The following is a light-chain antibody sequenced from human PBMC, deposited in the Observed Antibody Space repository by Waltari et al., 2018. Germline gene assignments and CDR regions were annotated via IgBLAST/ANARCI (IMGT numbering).Light chain of an antibody. CDR3: QQYGSSPNT. CDR1: RSVSSSY. J-gene: IGKJ2*01. CDR2: DTS. V-gene: IGKV3-20*01. Sequence: IVLTQSPGTLSLSPGERATLSGRASRSVSSSYLALYQQKPGQAPRLLIYDTSNRATGIPDRFSGSGSGTDFTLTISRLEPEDFAVYYCQQYGSSPNTFGQGTKLEI.